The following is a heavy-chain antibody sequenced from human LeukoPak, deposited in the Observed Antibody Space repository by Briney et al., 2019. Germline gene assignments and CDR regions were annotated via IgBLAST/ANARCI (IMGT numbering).Heavy chain of an antibody. D-gene: IGHD5-18*01. CDR3: AKDRVDTYGPENWLDP. CDR1: GFTFSTYA. V-gene: IGHV3-23*01. CDR2: ISDSGNNS. J-gene: IGHJ5*02. Sequence: PGGSLRLSCAASGFTFSTYAMSWVRQAPGRGLEWVSGISDSGNNSYYADSVKRRFTISRDNSKNTLYLQMNSLSAEDTAVYYCAKDRVDTYGPENWLDPWGQGTLVTVSS.